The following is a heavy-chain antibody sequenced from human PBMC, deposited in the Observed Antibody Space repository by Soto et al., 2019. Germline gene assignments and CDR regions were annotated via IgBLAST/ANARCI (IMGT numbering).Heavy chain of an antibody. D-gene: IGHD3-9*01. CDR2: INAGNGNT. J-gene: IGHJ1*01. V-gene: IGHV1-3*01. CDR3: ARVDWGY. CDR1: GYTFSNYV. Sequence: QVQLVQSGAEVKKPGASVKVSCRPSGYTFSNYVMHWVRQAPGQTLEWMEWINAGNGNTKYSQKFQDRVTITRDTSASTAYMELSTLRSEDTAVYYCARVDWGYWGQGTLVTVSS.